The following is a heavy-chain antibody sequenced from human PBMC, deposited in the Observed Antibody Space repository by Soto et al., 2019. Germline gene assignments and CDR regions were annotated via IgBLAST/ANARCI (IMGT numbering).Heavy chain of an antibody. J-gene: IGHJ4*02. CDR3: AKARVPLRWLQLPYYFDY. CDR2: ISGSGGST. CDR1: GFTFSSYA. D-gene: IGHD5-12*01. Sequence: EVQLLESGGGLVQPGGSLRLSCAASGFTFSSYAMSWVRQAPGKGLEWVSAISGSGGSTYYADSVKGRFTISRDNSKNSLYLQMNSLRAEDTAVYYCAKARVPLRWLQLPYYFDYWGQGTLFTVSS. V-gene: IGHV3-23*01.